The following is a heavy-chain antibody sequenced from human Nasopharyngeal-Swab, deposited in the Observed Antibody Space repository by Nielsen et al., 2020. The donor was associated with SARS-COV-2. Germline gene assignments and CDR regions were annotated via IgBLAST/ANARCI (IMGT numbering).Heavy chain of an antibody. J-gene: IGHJ6*03. D-gene: IGHD3-3*01. CDR2: IGTPDDT. CDR3: ARGRITTIGVAIIDVGGYYYMDV. CDR1: GFTLSTYD. V-gene: IGHV3-13*01. Sequence: GGSLRLSCVPSGFTLSTYDMHWVRHVSGKGLEWVSTIGTPDDTYSPDSVRGRFAISRENAKKSPYLQMKSLRAEDTAVYYCARGRITTIGVAIIDVGGYYYMDVWGKGTTVTVSS.